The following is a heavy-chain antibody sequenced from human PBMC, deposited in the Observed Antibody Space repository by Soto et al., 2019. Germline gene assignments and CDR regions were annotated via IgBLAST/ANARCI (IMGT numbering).Heavy chain of an antibody. Sequence: GGSLRLSCAASGFTFSSYWMSWVRQAPGKGLEWVANIKQDGSEKYYVDSVKGRFTISRDNAKNSLYLQMNSLRAEDTAVYYCARDAPCHICDWPFDYWGQRTLVPVSS. D-gene: IGHD2-21*02. J-gene: IGHJ4*02. CDR3: ARDAPCHICDWPFDY. CDR1: GFTFSSYW. CDR2: IKQDGSEK. V-gene: IGHV3-7*01.